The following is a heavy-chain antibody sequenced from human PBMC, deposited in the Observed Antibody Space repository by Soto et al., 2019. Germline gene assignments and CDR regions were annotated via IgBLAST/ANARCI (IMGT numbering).Heavy chain of an antibody. V-gene: IGHV1-3*01. CDR3: ARERPLYCSGGSCYYFDH. Sequence: ASVKVSCKASGYTFTSYAMHWVRQAPGQRLEWKGWINAGNGNTKYSQKFQGRVTITRDTSASTAYMELSSLRSEDTAVYYCARERPLYCSGGSCYYFDHWGQGTLVTVSS. CDR2: INAGNGNT. CDR1: GYTFTSYA. D-gene: IGHD2-15*01. J-gene: IGHJ4*02.